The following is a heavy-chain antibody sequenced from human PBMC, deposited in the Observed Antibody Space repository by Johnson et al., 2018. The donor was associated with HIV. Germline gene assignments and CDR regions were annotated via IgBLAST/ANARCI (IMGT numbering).Heavy chain of an antibody. D-gene: IGHD5-18*01. Sequence: VQLVESGGGVVQPGGSLRLSCAASGFTFSSYAMHWVRQAPGKGLEWVSVIYSGGSTYYADSVKGRFTISRDNSKNTLYLQMNSLRAEDTAVYYCARGGIRGYSYGPGAFDIWGQGTMVTVSS. CDR2: IYSGGST. CDR3: ARGGIRGYSYGPGAFDI. CDR1: GFTFSSYA. J-gene: IGHJ3*02. V-gene: IGHV3-66*01.